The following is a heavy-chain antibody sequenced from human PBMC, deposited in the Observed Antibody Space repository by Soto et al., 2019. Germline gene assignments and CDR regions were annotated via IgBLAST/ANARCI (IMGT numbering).Heavy chain of an antibody. D-gene: IGHD1-7*01. CDR3: ARDFDDWHYARFDC. CDR1: GFTFTNYH. J-gene: IGHJ5*01. Sequence: GGSLRLSCVASGFTFTNYHMSWIRQAPGKGLEWISHISNNGGTIYYADSVKGRFTISRDNAQNSLDLQMNSLRAEDTAVYYCARDFDDWHYARFDCWGQGTLVTVSS. V-gene: IGHV3-11*01. CDR2: ISNNGGTI.